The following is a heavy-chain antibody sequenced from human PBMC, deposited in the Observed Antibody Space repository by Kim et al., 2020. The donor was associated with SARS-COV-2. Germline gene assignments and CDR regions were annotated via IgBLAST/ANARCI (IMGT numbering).Heavy chain of an antibody. V-gene: IGHV4-59*13. CDR1: RASISTYY. J-gene: IGHJ4*02. CDR2: IYYSGST. D-gene: IGHD3-10*01. Sequence: SETLSLTCTVSRASISTYYWSWVRQPPGKGLEWIAYIYYSGSTNYNPSLKSRVTMSVDTSKNQFSLNLRSVTAADTAVYYCARIPTGGPGTYCLDYWGQGTLVTVSS. CDR3: ARIPTGGPGTYCLDY.